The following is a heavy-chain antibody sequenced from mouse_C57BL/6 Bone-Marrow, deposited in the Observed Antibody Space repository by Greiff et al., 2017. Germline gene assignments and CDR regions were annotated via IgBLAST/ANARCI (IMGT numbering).Heavy chain of an antibody. V-gene: IGHV1-82*01. CDR3: SIWDFYYGSRPWYFDV. J-gene: IGHJ1*03. CDR2: IYPGDGDT. CDR1: GYAFSSSW. Sequence: VKLMESGPELVKPGASVKISCKASGYAFSSSWMNWVKQRPGKGLEWIGRIYPGDGDTNYNGKFKGKATLTADKSSSTAYMPLSSLTSEDSAVYFCSIWDFYYGSRPWYFDVWGTGTTVTVSS. D-gene: IGHD1-1*01.